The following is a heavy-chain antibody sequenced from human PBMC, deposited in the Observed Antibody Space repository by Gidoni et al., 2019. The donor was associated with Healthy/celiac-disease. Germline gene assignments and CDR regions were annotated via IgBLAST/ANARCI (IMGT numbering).Heavy chain of an antibody. CDR1: GGSISSYY. CDR3: ARLIGEEWELPTNWFDP. Sequence: QVQLQESGPGLVKPSETLSLTCTVSGGSISSYYWSWIRQPPGKGLEWIGYIYYSGSTNYNPSLKSRVTISVDTSKNQFSLKLSSVTAADTAVYYCARLIGEEWELPTNWFDPWGQGTLVTVSS. J-gene: IGHJ5*02. V-gene: IGHV4-59*01. CDR2: IYYSGST. D-gene: IGHD1-26*01.